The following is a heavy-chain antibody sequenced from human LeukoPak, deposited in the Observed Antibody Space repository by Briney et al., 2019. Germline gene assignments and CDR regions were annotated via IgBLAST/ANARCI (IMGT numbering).Heavy chain of an antibody. CDR3: ARGYSSSWYFNWCDP. J-gene: IGHJ5*02. CDR1: GGSISSNSYF. V-gene: IGHV4-39*07. CDR2: IYHSGTT. D-gene: IGHD6-13*01. Sequence: SETLSLTCTVSGGSISSNSYFWGWIRQPPGTGLEWIGSIYHSGTTYYNPSLKNRVTISVDTSKNQFSLKLTSVTAADTAVYFCARGYSSSWYFNWCDPWGQGTLVTVSS.